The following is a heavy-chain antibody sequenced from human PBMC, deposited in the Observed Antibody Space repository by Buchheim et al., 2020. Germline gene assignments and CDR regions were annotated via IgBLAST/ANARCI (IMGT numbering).Heavy chain of an antibody. CDR1: GFTFSRYS. CDR3: ARSVQFGMDV. J-gene: IGHJ6*02. CDR2: MTSDEKTI. Sequence: EVQLVESGGGSVQPGGSLRLSCAASGFTFSRYSMNWARQAPGKGLEWVSYMTSDEKTIYYTDSVKGRFTISRDNARNLLYLPMHSLRVDDTALYYCARSVQFGMDVWGQVTT. V-gene: IGHV3-48*01.